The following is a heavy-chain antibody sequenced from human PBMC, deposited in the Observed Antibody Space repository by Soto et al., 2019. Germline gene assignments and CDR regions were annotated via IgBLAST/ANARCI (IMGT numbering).Heavy chain of an antibody. CDR2: IKGKPDGGAT. Sequence: PGGSLRLSCAVSGITFNTAWLTWVRQAPGKGLEWVGRIKGKPDGGATDYAAPVEGRFTISRDDSQNTVFLQMNSLKTDDTAVYYCTAGSPFNYWGPGTLVTVSS. CDR3: TAGSPFNY. J-gene: IGHJ4*02. CDR1: GITFNTAW. V-gene: IGHV3-15*01.